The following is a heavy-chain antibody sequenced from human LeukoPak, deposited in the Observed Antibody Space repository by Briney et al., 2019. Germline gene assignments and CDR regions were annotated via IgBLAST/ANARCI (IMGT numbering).Heavy chain of an antibody. V-gene: IGHV3-23*01. Sequence: GGSLRLSCAASGFTFSSYAMSWVRQAPGKGLEWVSAISGSGGSTYYADSVKGRFTISRDNAKNTLYLQMNSLRADDTAVYYCVRDMGYYDKVWGQGTLVTVSS. J-gene: IGHJ4*02. D-gene: IGHD3-22*01. CDR2: ISGSGGST. CDR3: VRDMGYYDKV. CDR1: GFTFSSYA.